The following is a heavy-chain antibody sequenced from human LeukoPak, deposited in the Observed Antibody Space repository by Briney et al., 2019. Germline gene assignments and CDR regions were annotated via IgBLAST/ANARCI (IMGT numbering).Heavy chain of an antibody. CDR3: ATDLYYYDSSGMEGAFDI. V-gene: IGHV1-24*01. CDR2: FDPEDGET. D-gene: IGHD3-22*01. Sequence: ASVKVSCKASGYTLTELSMHWVRQAPGKGLEWMGGFDPEDGETIYAQKFQGRVTMTEDTSTDTAYMELSSLRSEDTAVYYCATDLYYYDSSGMEGAFDIWGQGTMVTVSS. J-gene: IGHJ3*02. CDR1: GYTLTELS.